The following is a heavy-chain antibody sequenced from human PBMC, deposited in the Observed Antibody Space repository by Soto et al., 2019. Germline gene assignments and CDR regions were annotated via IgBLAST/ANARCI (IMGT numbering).Heavy chain of an antibody. J-gene: IGHJ4*02. V-gene: IGHV4-39*01. CDR3: ARHVGNSPPGS. CDR1: GGSISSSNYH. CDR2: MYYSGST. D-gene: IGHD1-26*01. Sequence: QLQLQESGPGLVKPSETLSLTCTVSGGSISSSNYHWGWIRQPPGKGLEWIGSMYYSGSTYYNPSLKGQFTISVATSKNQCSLKLTSWAAADTALYHCARHVGNSPPGSWGQGTLVTVSS.